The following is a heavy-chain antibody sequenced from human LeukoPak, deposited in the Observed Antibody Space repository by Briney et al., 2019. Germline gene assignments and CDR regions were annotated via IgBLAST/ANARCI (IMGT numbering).Heavy chain of an antibody. CDR2: ISYDGSNK. D-gene: IGHD4/OR15-4a*01. V-gene: IGHV3-30*18. CDR1: GFTFSSYG. Sequence: GGSLRLSCAASGFTFSSYGMHWVRQAPGKGLEWVAVISYDGSNKFYADSVKGRFTISRDNSKSTLYLQMNSLRAEDTAVYYCVKSALNYGANWFDPWGQGTLVTVSS. CDR3: VKSALNYGANWFDP. J-gene: IGHJ5*02.